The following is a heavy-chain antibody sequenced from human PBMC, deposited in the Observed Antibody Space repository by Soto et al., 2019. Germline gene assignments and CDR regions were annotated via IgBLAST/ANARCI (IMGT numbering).Heavy chain of an antibody. CDR2: MNPNSGNT. CDR3: ARERNWFDP. J-gene: IGHJ5*02. Sequence: ASVKVSCKASGYTFTSYAMHWVRQAPGQRLEWMGWMNPNSGNTVYAQRFQGRVTMTRNTSISTAYMELSSLRSEDTAVYYCARERNWFDPWGQGTLVTVSS. V-gene: IGHV1-8*02. CDR1: GYTFTSYA.